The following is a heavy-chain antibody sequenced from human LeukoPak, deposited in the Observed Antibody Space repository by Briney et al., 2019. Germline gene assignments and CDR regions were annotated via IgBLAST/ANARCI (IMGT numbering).Heavy chain of an antibody. Sequence: ASVKVSCKASGYTFTSYDINWVRQATGQGLEWMGWMKPNSGNTGYAQKFQGRVTMTRNTSISTAYMELSSLRSEDTAVYYCARDYSSSAYYYYYGMDVWGQGTTVTVSS. CDR3: ARDYSSSAYYYYYGMDV. J-gene: IGHJ6*02. CDR2: MKPNSGNT. D-gene: IGHD6-13*01. V-gene: IGHV1-8*01. CDR1: GYTFTSYD.